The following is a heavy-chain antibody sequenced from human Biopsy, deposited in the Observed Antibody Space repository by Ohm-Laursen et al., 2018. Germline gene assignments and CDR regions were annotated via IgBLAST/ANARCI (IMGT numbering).Heavy chain of an antibody. Sequence: SLRLSCAASGFTFSDDYMDWVRQAPGKGLEWVGRTRSKASSYTTQYAASVRGRFTISRDDSENLLSLQMNSLKTEDTAVYYCARQYYGWGGPNGFDIWGQGTMVTVSS. J-gene: IGHJ3*02. CDR3: ARQYYGWGGPNGFDI. V-gene: IGHV3-72*01. D-gene: IGHD3-10*01. CDR2: TRSKASSYTT. CDR1: GFTFSDDY.